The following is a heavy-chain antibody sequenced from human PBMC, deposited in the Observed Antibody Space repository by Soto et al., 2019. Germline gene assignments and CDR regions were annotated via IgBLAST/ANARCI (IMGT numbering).Heavy chain of an antibody. J-gene: IGHJ5*02. CDR3: ANEVSTLSYSWFHP. CDR2: IYYSGST. Sequence: QVQLQESGPGLVKPSQTLSLTCTVSGGSISSGGYYWSWIRQHPGKGLEWIGYIYYSGSTYYNPSLKSRVTISVDTSKDQFSMKLSSVSAAGPVVYYWANEVSTLSYSWFHPWGPGTLVTVSP. V-gene: IGHV4-31*03. D-gene: IGHD2-15*01. CDR1: GGSISSGGYY.